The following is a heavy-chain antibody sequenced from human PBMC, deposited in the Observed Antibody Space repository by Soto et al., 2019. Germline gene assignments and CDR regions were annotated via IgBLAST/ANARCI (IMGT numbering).Heavy chain of an antibody. Sequence: KVSCKVSGYTLTELSMHWVRQAPGKGLEWMGGFDPEDGETIYAQKFQGRVTMTEDTSTDTAYMELSSLRSEDTAVYYCATDYYDSSGYIPLDYWGQGTLVTVSS. J-gene: IGHJ4*02. CDR3: ATDYYDSSGYIPLDY. CDR2: FDPEDGET. CDR1: GYTLTELS. D-gene: IGHD3-22*01. V-gene: IGHV1-24*01.